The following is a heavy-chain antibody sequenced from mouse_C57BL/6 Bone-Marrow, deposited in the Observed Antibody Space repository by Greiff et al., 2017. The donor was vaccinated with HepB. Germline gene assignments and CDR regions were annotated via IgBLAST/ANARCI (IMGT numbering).Heavy chain of an antibody. V-gene: IGHV1-18*01. D-gene: IGHD1-1*01. CDR2: INPNNGGT. J-gene: IGHJ2*01. CDR1: GYTFTDYN. CDR3: ARRGDYYGSSLDY. Sequence: EVQRVESGPELVKPGASVKIPCKASGYTFTDYNMDWVKQSHGKSLEWIGDINPNNGGTIYNQKFKGKATLTVDKSSSTAYMELRSLTSEDTAVYYCARRGDYYGSSLDYWGQGTTLTVSS.